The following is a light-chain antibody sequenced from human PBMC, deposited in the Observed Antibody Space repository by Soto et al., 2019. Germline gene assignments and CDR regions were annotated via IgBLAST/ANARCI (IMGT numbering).Light chain of an antibody. V-gene: IGLV2-14*03. CDR2: DVS. Sequence: QSVLTQPASVSGTPGQSSTIPCTGTSSDVGGYNYVSWYQQHPGKAPKLIIYDVSNRPSGVSNRFSGSKSGNTASLTISGLQAEDEADYYCSSYTSSSTDVFGTGTKATVL. CDR3: SSYTSSSTDV. J-gene: IGLJ1*01. CDR1: SSDVGGYNY.